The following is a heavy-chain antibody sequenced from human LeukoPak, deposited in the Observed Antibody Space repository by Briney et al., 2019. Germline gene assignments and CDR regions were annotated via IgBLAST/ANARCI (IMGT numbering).Heavy chain of an antibody. CDR2: INPNSGGT. D-gene: IGHD2-15*01. CDR1: GYTFTGYC. CDR3: ARTECSGGSCYYYYGMDV. Sequence: ASVKLSCTASGYTFTGYCMHWVRHAPEHGPERMGRINPNSGGTNYAQKFQGRVTMTRDTSISTAYMELSRLRSDDTAVYYCARTECSGGSCYYYYGMDVWGQGTTVTVSS. J-gene: IGHJ6*02. V-gene: IGHV1-2*06.